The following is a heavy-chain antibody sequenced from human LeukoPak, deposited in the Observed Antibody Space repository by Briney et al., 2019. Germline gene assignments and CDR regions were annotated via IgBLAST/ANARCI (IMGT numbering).Heavy chain of an antibody. Sequence: RGSGPTLVNPTQTLTLTCTFSGCSLSTSEVGVGWIRQSPGKALEWRAVSYWEDDKRYSRSLKSRLTVTKATSKNQVVLTLTNMDPVDTATYYCARHYGAVYYYYGMDVWGQGTTVTVSS. D-gene: IGHD4/OR15-4a*01. V-gene: IGHV2-5*02. CDR1: GCSLSTSEVG. J-gene: IGHJ6*02. CDR2: SYWEDDK. CDR3: ARHYGAVYYYYGMDV.